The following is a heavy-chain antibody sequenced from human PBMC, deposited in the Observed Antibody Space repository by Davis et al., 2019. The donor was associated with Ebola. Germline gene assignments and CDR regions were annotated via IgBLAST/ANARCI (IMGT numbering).Heavy chain of an antibody. Sequence: SETLSLTCAVYGGSFSGYYWSWIRQPPGKGLEWIGEINHSGSTNYNPSLKSRVTISVDTSKNQFSLKLSSVTAADTAVYYCARGLYYYDSSGYLYYYYYMDVWGKGTTVTVSS. CDR3: ARGLYYYDSSGYLYYYYYMDV. V-gene: IGHV4-34*01. J-gene: IGHJ6*03. CDR1: GGSFSGYY. D-gene: IGHD3-22*01. CDR2: INHSGST.